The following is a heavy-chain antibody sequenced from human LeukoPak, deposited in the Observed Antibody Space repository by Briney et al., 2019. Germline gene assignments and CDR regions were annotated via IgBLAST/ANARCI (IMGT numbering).Heavy chain of an antibody. V-gene: IGHV4-39*01. CDR1: GGSISSSSYY. CDR2: IFYSGST. J-gene: IGHJ5*02. CDR3: ARGSKMLGYNWFDP. D-gene: IGHD1-26*01. Sequence: PSETLSLTCTVSGGSISSSSYYWGWIRQPPGKGLEWIGSIFYSGSTSYNPSLKSRVTVSVDTSKNQFSLKLSSVTAADTAVYYCARGSKMLGYNWFDPWGQGTLVTVSS.